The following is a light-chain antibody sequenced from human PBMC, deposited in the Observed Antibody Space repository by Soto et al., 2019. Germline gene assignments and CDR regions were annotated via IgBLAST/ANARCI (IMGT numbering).Light chain of an antibody. CDR1: GSDVGGYNF. CDR3: SSFTTTITRV. Sequence: QSVLTQPPSASGSPGQSITISCTGTGSDVGGYNFVSWYQQYPGKAPKLMIYEVNKRPSGVSNRFSGSKSGHTASLTISGLQAEDEADYYCSSFTTTITRVFGGGTKLTVL. V-gene: IGLV2-14*01. CDR2: EVN. J-gene: IGLJ3*02.